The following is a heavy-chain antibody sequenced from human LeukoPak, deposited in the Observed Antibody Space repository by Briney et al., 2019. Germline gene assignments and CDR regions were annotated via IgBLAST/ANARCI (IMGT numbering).Heavy chain of an antibody. CDR3: AREGGNFPDNYYDSSGYLDY. CDR1: GFTFSSYS. J-gene: IGHJ4*02. Sequence: GGSLRLSCAASGFTFSSYSMNWVRQAPGKGLEWVSSISSSSSYIYYADSVKGRFTISRDNAKNSLYLQMNSLRAEDTAVYYCAREGGNFPDNYYDSSGYLDYWGQGTLVTVSS. CDR2: ISSSSSYI. D-gene: IGHD3-22*01. V-gene: IGHV3-21*01.